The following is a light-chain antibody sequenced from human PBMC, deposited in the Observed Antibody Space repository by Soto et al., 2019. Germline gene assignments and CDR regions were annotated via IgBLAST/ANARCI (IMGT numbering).Light chain of an antibody. J-gene: IGLJ2*01. CDR2: RNN. CDR3: AAWDDSLNVVV. Sequence: QSVLTQPPSASWTPGQRITISCSGSSSNIGSQTVNWYQQLPGTAPKLLIYRNNQRPSGVPDRFSGSKSGTSASLAISGLQSEDEADYYCAAWDDSLNVVVFGGGTKLTVL. V-gene: IGLV1-44*01. CDR1: SSNIGSQT.